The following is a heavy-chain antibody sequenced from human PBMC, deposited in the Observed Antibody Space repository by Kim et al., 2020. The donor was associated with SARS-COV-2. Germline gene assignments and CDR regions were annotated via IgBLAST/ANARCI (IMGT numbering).Heavy chain of an antibody. V-gene: IGHV5-51*01. Sequence: RYSPSFQGQVTISADKSISTAYLQWRSLKASDTAIYYCASAIFSEYFQHWGQGTLVTVSS. J-gene: IGHJ1*01. CDR3: ASAIFSEYFQH.